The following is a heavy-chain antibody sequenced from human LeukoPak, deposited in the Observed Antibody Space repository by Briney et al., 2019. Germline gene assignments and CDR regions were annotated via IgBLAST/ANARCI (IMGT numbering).Heavy chain of an antibody. J-gene: IGHJ4*02. D-gene: IGHD5-12*01. CDR2: ISSSGSTI. CDR1: GFTFSSYE. V-gene: IGHV3-48*03. CDR3: ARDHRDHSGYGRGFDY. Sequence: TGGSLRLSCAASGFTFSSYEMNWVRQAPGKGLEWVSYISSSGSTIYYADSVKGRFTISRDNAKKSLSLQMNSLRAEDTAVYYCARDHRDHSGYGRGFDYWGQGTLVTVSS.